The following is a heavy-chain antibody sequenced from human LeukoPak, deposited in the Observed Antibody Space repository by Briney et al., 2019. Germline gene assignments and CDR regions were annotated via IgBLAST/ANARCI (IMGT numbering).Heavy chain of an antibody. CDR1: GYSISSGYY. J-gene: IGHJ4*02. CDR2: IYHSGST. V-gene: IGHV4-38-2*02. CDR3: ARVQGRYFDWLLEYYFDY. Sequence: PSETLSLTCTVSGYSISSGYYWGWIRQPPGKGLEWIGSIYHSGSTYYNPSLKSRVSISVDTSKNQFSLKLNSLTAADTAVYYCARVQGRYFDWLLEYYFDYWGQGTLVTVSS. D-gene: IGHD3-9*01.